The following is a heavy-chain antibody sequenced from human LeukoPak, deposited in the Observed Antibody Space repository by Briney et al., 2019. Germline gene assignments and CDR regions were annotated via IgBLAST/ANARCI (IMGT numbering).Heavy chain of an antibody. D-gene: IGHD5-18*01. CDR2: INPDSGGP. CDR1: GYTFTVCY. V-gene: IGHV1-2*02. J-gene: IGHJ4*02. Sequence: AAVTVSCTTSGYTFTVCYMHWVREAHGQGLEWMGWINPDSGGPNYSQKFLGKGTMTRDTSISKAYMELNMLTSNDTAVYYCARDRQNRGYNYNAVDFWGQGTLVTVSS. CDR3: ARDRQNRGYNYNAVDF.